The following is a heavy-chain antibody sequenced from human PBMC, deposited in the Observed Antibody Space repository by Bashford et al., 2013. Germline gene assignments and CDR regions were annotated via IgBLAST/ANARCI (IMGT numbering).Heavy chain of an antibody. CDR2: ISAHSGNT. Sequence: PSVKVVLARRSGXTFTYAMVVSWVRQAPGQGLEWMGWISAHSGNTNYAQKLQGRVTMTTDTSTNTVYMELMSLRSDDTAVYYCARTCSSASCYMIYWGQGTLVTVSS. CDR1: GXTFTYAMV. CDR3: ARTCSSASCYMIY. V-gene: IGHV1-18*01. J-gene: IGHJ4*02. D-gene: IGHD2-2*02.